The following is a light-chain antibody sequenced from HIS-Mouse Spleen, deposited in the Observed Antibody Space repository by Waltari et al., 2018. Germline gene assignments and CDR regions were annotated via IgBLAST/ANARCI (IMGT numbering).Light chain of an antibody. V-gene: IGLV2-23*01. J-gene: IGLJ1*01. CDR3: CSYAGSSTFHYV. CDR1: SSDVGSYNL. Sequence: QSALTQPASVSGSPGQSITISCTGTSSDVGSYNLVSWYQQHPGKAPKLMLYEGSKRPSGVSNRLSGSKSGNTASLTISGLQAEDEADYYCCSYAGSSTFHYVFGTGTKVTVL. CDR2: EGS.